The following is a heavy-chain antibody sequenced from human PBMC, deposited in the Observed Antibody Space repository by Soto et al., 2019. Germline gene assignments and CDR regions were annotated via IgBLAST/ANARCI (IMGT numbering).Heavy chain of an antibody. D-gene: IGHD4-4*01. J-gene: IGHJ6*02. CDR2: IYYSGST. CDR1: GGSISSYY. CDR3: AREFTVTTPGGYYYYGMDV. Sequence: SEILSLTCTVSGGSISSYYWSWIRQPPGKGLERIGYIYYSGSTNYNPSLKSRVTISVDTSKNQFSLKLSSVTAADTAVYYCAREFTVTTPGGYYYYGMDVWGQGTTVTVSS. V-gene: IGHV4-59*01.